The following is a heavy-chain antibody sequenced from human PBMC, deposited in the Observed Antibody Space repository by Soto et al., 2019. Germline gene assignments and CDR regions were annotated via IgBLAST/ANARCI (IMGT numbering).Heavy chain of an antibody. V-gene: IGHV3-33*01. CDR3: ARARGGMDV. Sequence: QVQLVESGGGVVQPGRSLRLSCAASGFTFSSYGMHWVRQAPGKGLEWVAVIWYDGSNKYYADSVKGRFTISRDNSKTTLYLQINSLRAEDTAVYYCARARGGMDVGGQGTTVTVSS. D-gene: IGHD3-10*01. CDR1: GFTFSSYG. J-gene: IGHJ6*02. CDR2: IWYDGSNK.